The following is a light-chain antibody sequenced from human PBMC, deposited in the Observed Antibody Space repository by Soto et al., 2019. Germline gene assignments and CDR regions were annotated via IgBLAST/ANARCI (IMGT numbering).Light chain of an antibody. V-gene: IGKV3-11*01. CDR2: GAS. CDR1: QSVSSY. J-gene: IGKJ1*01. Sequence: ELRQTPATLCLSPPYSVTHSFRASQSVSSYLAWYQQKPGQAPRLIIYGASSRAAGIPDRFSGSGSGTDFTLTISSLEPEDFAVCYCQQFSHTRSFGQGTKVDIK. CDR3: QQFSHTRS.